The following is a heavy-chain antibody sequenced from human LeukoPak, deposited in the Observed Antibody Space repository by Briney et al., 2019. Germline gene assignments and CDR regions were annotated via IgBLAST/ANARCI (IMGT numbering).Heavy chain of an antibody. V-gene: IGHV1-46*01. Sequence: ASVTVSCKASGYTFTSYYIHWVRQAPGQGLEWMGIINPSGGSTSYAQKFQGRVTMTRDTSTSTIYMELSNLRSEDTAVYYCAKILTGTGPTMDVWGQGTTVTVSS. D-gene: IGHD1-20*01. CDR1: GYTFTSYY. CDR2: INPSGGST. CDR3: AKILTGTGPTMDV. J-gene: IGHJ6*02.